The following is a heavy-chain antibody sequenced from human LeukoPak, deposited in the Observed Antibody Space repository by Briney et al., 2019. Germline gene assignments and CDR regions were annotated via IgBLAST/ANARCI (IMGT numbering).Heavy chain of an antibody. CDR1: GSTFSSYA. Sequence: GRSLRLSCAASGSTFSSYAMHWVRQAPGKGLEWVAVISYDGSNKYYADSVKGRFTISRDNSKNTLYLQMNSLRAEDTAVYYCARDLLPGRYDSSGYYLPHYWGQGTLVTVSS. J-gene: IGHJ4*02. D-gene: IGHD3-22*01. CDR3: ARDLLPGRYDSSGYYLPHY. CDR2: ISYDGSNK. V-gene: IGHV3-30-3*01.